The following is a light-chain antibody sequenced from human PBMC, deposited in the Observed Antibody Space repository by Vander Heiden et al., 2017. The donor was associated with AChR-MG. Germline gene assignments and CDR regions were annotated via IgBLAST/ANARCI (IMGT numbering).Light chain of an antibody. J-gene: IGLJ2*01. CDR2: DVS. CDR1: SSDVGGYNY. Sequence: QSALTQPRSVSGSPGQSVTISCTGTSSDVGGYNYVSWYQQHPGKAPNLMIYDVSKRPSGVPDRCSGSKSGNTASLTISGLQAEDEADYYCCSYAGSYTRFGVFGGGTKLTVL. V-gene: IGLV2-11*01. CDR3: CSYAGSYTRFGV.